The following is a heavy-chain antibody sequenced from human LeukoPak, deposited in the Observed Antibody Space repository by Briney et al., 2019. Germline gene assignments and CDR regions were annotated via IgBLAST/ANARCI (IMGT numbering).Heavy chain of an antibody. Sequence: SQTLSLTCAISGDSVSTNTGAWNWTRQSPSRGLEWLGRTYYRSHWHNEYAVSVKSRINVTPSTSKNQVSLQLKKVTLEAESVYYCQQGGSFAFDIWGQGTMVTVSA. D-gene: IGHD1/OR15-1a*01. CDR1: GDSVSTNTGA. CDR3: QQGGSFAFDI. V-gene: IGHV6-1*01. J-gene: IGHJ3*02. CDR2: TYYRSHWHN.